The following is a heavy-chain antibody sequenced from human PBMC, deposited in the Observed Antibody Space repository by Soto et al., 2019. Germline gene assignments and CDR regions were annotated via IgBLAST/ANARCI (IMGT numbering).Heavy chain of an antibody. CDR2: IFYSGST. D-gene: IGHD2-15*01. CDR3: ARHLTYCSAGSCYSDFPYYGMDV. Sequence: QLQLQESGPGLVKPSETLSLTCTVSGGSISSSSYYWGWIRQPPGKGLEWIGSIFYSGSTYYNPSLKRRVTISVDTSKNRFSLKLSSVTAADTAVYYSARHLTYCSAGSCYSDFPYYGMDVWGQGTTVTVSS. J-gene: IGHJ6*02. V-gene: IGHV4-39*01. CDR1: GGSISSSSYY.